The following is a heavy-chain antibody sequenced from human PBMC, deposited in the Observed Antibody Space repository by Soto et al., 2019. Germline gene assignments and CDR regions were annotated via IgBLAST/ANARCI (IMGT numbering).Heavy chain of an antibody. J-gene: IGHJ4*02. D-gene: IGHD4-17*01. V-gene: IGHV1-3*01. Sequence: ASVKVSCKASGYTFTSYAMHWVRQAPGQRLEWMGWIDAGNGNTKYSQKFQGRVTITRDTSASTAYMELSSLRSEDTAVYYCAREERYGDYYYWGQGTLVTVSS. CDR2: IDAGNGNT. CDR3: AREERYGDYYY. CDR1: GYTFTSYA.